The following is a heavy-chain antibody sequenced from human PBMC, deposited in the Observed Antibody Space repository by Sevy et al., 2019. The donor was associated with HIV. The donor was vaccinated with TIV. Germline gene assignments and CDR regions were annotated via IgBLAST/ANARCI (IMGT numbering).Heavy chain of an antibody. J-gene: IGHJ4*02. Sequence: GGSLRLSCAASGFTFSSYAMHWVRQAPGKGLEWVAVLSYDGSNKYYADSVKGRFTISRDNSKNTVYLQMNSLRAEDRAVYYCARDRYSGSDSTLDYWGQGSLVTVSS. V-gene: IGHV3-30-3*01. CDR2: LSYDGSNK. CDR1: GFTFSSYA. CDR3: ARDRYSGSDSTLDY. D-gene: IGHD1-26*01.